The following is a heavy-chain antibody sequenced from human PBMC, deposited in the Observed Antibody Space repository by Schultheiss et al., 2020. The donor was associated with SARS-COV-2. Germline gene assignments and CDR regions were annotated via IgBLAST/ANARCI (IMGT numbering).Heavy chain of an antibody. J-gene: IGHJ6*02. CDR3: AILLTGYYPTYGMDV. Sequence: SVKVSCKASGGTFSSYAISWVRQAPGQGLEWMGGIIPIFGTANYAQKFQGRVTITADESTSTAYMELRGLRSDDTAVYYCAILLTGYYPTYGMDVWGQGTTVTVSS. V-gene: IGHV1-69*13. CDR2: IIPIFGTA. CDR1: GGTFSSYA. D-gene: IGHD3-9*01.